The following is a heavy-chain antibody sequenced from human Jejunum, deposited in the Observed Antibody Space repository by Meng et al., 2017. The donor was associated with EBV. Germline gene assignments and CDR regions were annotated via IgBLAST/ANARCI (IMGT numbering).Heavy chain of an antibody. CDR3: ARGVYYDFWSGSWAGKWFDP. Sequence: QVLPQQWGAGLLKPSXXXXLTXXVXXVSCSDHFWSWVRQPPGKGLEWIGDINQSGSTTYSPSLESRVTLSVDTSKNQFYLKVTSLTAADSAVYYCARGVYYDFWSGSWAGKWFDPWGQGNLVTVSS. D-gene: IGHD3-3*01. CDR1: XVSCSDHF. CDR2: INQSGST. V-gene: IGHV4-34*01. J-gene: IGHJ5*02.